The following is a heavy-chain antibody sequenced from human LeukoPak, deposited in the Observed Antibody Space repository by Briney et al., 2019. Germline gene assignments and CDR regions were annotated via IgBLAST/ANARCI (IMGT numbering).Heavy chain of an antibody. Sequence: GRSLRLSCAASGFTFSSHAVHWVRQAPGKGLECVAMISEDGDIKKYADAVKGRFTISRDNFKNTLYLQMNSLRAEDTAVYYCARDLVGPPDGMDVWGQGTTVTVSS. J-gene: IGHJ6*02. V-gene: IGHV3-30*01. D-gene: IGHD1-26*01. CDR2: ISEDGDIK. CDR1: GFTFSSHA. CDR3: ARDLVGPPDGMDV.